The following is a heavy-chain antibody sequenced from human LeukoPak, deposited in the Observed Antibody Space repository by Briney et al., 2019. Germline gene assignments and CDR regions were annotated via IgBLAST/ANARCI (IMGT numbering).Heavy chain of an antibody. D-gene: IGHD2-2*01. V-gene: IGHV1-24*01. CDR3: ATGRYCSSTSCYARYNWSDP. CDR2: FDPEDGET. J-gene: IGHJ5*02. Sequence: ASVKVSCKVSGYTLTELSMHWVRQAPGKGLEWMGGFDPEDGETIYAQKFQGRVTMTEDTSTDTAYMELSSLRSEDTAVYYCATGRYCSSTSCYARYNWSDPWGQGTLVTASS. CDR1: GYTLTELS.